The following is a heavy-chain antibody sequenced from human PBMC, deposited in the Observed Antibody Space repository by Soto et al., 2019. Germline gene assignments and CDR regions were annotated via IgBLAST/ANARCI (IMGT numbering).Heavy chain of an antibody. J-gene: IGHJ4*02. Sequence: ASVKVSCKASGYTFTGYYMHWVRQAPGQGLEWMGWINPNSGGTNYAQKFQGWVTMTRDTSISTAFMELSRLRSDDMAVYYCAREGRSDQLPLYYFDYWGQGTLVTVSS. CDR1: GYTFTGYY. CDR2: INPNSGGT. CDR3: AREGRSDQLPLYYFDY. D-gene: IGHD2-2*01. V-gene: IGHV1-2*04.